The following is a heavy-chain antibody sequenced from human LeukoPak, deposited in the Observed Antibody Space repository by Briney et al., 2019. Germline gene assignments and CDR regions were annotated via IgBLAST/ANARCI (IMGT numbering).Heavy chain of an antibody. D-gene: IGHD4-17*01. CDR2: INHSGST. CDR1: GGSFSGYY. Sequence: SETLSLTCAVYGGSFSGYYWSWIRQPPGKGLGWIGEINHSGSTNYNPSLKSRVTISVDTSKNQFSLKLSSVTAADTAVYYCARYGDYYAFDIWGQGTMVTVSS. CDR3: ARYGDYYAFDI. V-gene: IGHV4-34*01. J-gene: IGHJ3*02.